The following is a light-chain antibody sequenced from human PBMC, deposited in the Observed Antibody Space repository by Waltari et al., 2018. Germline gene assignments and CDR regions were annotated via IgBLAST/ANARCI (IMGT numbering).Light chain of an antibody. CDR2: SDS. Sequence: QPVLTQPPSPSVTPGQRVTISCSGSGSNIATNSVKWYQQLPGTAPKRLIYSDSLRPSGVPERFSGSMSGTSASLAISGLQSEDEADYYCAAWDDSLNGVIFGGGTKLTVL. CDR3: AAWDDSLNGVI. CDR1: GSNIATNS. J-gene: IGLJ2*01. V-gene: IGLV1-44*01.